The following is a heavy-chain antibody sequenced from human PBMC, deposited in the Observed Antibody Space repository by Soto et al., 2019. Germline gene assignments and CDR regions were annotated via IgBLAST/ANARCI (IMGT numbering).Heavy chain of an antibody. Sequence: QVQLQQWGAGLLKPSETISLPCAVYGESISPYYWCLIRQTPGKGLEWIGETIYRGSTNYNPSLMSGVAISVYTSKKQFSLMLSSVTGADTGVYYCARGGYGGNSGLGHVDSWGQGTQVTVSS. CDR3: ARGGYGGNSGLGHVDS. D-gene: IGHD4-17*01. J-gene: IGHJ4*02. CDR2: TIYRGST. CDR1: GESISPYY. V-gene: IGHV4-34*01.